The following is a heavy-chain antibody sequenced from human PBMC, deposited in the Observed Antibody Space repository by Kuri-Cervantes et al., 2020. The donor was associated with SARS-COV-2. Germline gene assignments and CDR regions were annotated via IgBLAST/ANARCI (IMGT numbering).Heavy chain of an antibody. D-gene: IGHD3-9*01. J-gene: IGHJ4*02. V-gene: IGHV3-30-3*01. CDR2: ISYDGSNK. Sequence: LSLTCAASGFTFSSYAMHWVRQAPGKGLEWVAVISYDGSNKYYADPVKGRFTISRDNAKNSLYLQMNSLRAEDTAVYYCARVTLSDIIDYWGQGTLVTVSS. CDR1: GFTFSSYA. CDR3: ARVTLSDIIDY.